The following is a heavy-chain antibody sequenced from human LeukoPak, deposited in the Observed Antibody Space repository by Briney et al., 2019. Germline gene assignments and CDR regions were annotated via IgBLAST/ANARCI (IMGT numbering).Heavy chain of an antibody. J-gene: IGHJ4*02. CDR2: FIPNSGGS. CDR1: GYTFTGYY. D-gene: IGHD3-10*01. V-gene: IGHV1-2*02. CDR3: ARARDYYGSGSYRFYFDS. Sequence: ASVKVSCKASGYTFTGYYMNWVRQAPGQGLEWMGWFIPNSGGSNYAEKFHGRVTMTRDTSISTVYMELSRLRSDDTAAYYCARARDYYGSGSYRFYFDSWGQGTLVTVS.